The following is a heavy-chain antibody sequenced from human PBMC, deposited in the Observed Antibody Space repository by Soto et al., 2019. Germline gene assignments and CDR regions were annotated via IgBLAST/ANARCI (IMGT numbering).Heavy chain of an antibody. CDR2: IYHSGST. CDR1: GDSISSGGYS. J-gene: IGHJ4*02. Sequence: QLQLQESGSGLVKPSQTLSLTCAVSGDSISSGGYSWSWIRQPPGKGLDWIGYIYHSGSTYYNPSHKSRVTRSVDRSKNQFSLKLSSVTAADMAVYYCVRVPDYGGQGTLVTVSS. CDR3: VRVPDY. V-gene: IGHV4-30-2*01.